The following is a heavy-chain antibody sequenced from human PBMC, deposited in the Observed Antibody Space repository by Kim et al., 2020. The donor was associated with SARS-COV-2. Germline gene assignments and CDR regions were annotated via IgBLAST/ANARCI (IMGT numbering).Heavy chain of an antibody. CDR3: ARAEGYDSSGYYSGDFDY. D-gene: IGHD3-22*01. CDR1: GYTFTSYA. V-gene: IGHV1-3*01. CDR2: INAGNGNT. J-gene: IGHJ4*02. Sequence: ASVKVSCKVSGYTFTSYAMHWVRQAPGQRLEWMGWINAGNGNTKYSQKFQGRVTITRDTSASTAYMELSSLRSEDTAVYYCARAEGYDSSGYYSGDFDYWGQGTLVTVSS.